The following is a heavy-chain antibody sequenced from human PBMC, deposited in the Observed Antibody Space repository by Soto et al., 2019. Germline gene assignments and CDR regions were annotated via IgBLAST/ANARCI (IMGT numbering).Heavy chain of an antibody. CDR2: INHSGST. Sequence: SETLSLTCAVYGGSFSGYYWSWIRQPPGKGLEWIGEINHSGSTNYNPSLKSRVTISVDTSKNQFALKLSSVTAADTAVYYCAGGARGPSGGSGSSDLGSYYFDYWGQGTLVTVSS. D-gene: IGHD3-10*01. V-gene: IGHV4-34*01. J-gene: IGHJ4*02. CDR1: GGSFSGYY. CDR3: AGGARGPSGGSGSSDLGSYYFDY.